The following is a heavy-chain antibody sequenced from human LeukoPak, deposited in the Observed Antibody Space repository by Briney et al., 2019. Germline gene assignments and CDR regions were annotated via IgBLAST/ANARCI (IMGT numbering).Heavy chain of an antibody. V-gene: IGHV3-48*03. D-gene: IGHD2-21*01. CDR2: ISSSGSTI. J-gene: IGHJ4*02. CDR1: GFTFSSYE. CDR3: ARELGYLWY. Sequence: GGSLRLSCGASGFTFSSYEMNWVRQAPGKGQEWVSYISSSGSTIYYADSVKGRFTISRDNAKNSLYLQMNSLRAEDTAVYYCARELGYLWYWGQGTLVTVSS.